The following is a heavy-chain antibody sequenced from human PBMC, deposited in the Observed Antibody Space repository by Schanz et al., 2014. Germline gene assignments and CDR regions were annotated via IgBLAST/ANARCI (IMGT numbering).Heavy chain of an antibody. V-gene: IGHV3-30-3*01. J-gene: IGHJ4*02. CDR2: ISYDGRNK. CDR3: ARDRGYCSGGSCLTFDY. D-gene: IGHD2-15*01. CDR1: GFTFNSYA. Sequence: VQLLESGGGLVQPGGSLRLSCAASGFTFNSYAMSWVRQAPGKGLEWVAVISYDGRNKYYADSVKGRFTISRDNSKNTLYLQMNTLRAEDTAVYYCARDRGYCSGGSCLTFDYWGQGTLVTVSS.